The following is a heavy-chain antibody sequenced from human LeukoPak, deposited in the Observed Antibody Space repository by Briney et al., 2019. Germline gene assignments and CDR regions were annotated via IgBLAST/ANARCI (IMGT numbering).Heavy chain of an antibody. CDR3: ASSGLRPVAATPYYFDY. D-gene: IGHD2-15*01. CDR1: GGTFSSYA. J-gene: IGHJ4*02. CDR2: IIPIFGTA. Sequence: SVKVSCKASGGTFSSYAISWVRQAPGQRLEWMGGIIPIFGTANYAQKFQGRVTITTDESTSTAYMELSSLRSEDTAVYYCASSGLRPVAATPYYFDYWGQGTLVTVSS. V-gene: IGHV1-69*05.